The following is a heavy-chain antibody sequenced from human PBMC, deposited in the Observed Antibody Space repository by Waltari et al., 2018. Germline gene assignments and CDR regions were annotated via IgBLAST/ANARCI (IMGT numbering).Heavy chain of an antibody. V-gene: IGHV1-2*04. J-gene: IGHJ4*02. CDR3: ARAKPKYSSGWYGGFDY. CDR1: GYTFTGYY. CDR2: INPNSGGT. Sequence: QVQLVQSGAEVKKPGASVKVSCKASGYTFTGYYMPWVRQAPGQGLEWMGWINPNSGGTNYAQKFQGWVTMTRDTSISTAYMELSRLRSDDTAVYYCARAKPKYSSGWYGGFDYWGQGTLVTVSS. D-gene: IGHD6-19*01.